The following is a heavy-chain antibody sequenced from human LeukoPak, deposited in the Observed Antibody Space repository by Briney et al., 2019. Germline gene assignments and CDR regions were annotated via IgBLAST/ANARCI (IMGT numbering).Heavy chain of an antibody. CDR2: IKQDGSEK. CDR1: GFTFSSYW. D-gene: IGHD5-18*01. CDR3: ARDGSYGLESLYYYYMDV. J-gene: IGHJ6*03. V-gene: IGHV3-7*01. Sequence: QPGGSLRLSCAASGFTFSSYWMSWVRQAPGKGLEWVANIKQDGSEKYYVDSVKGRFTISRDNAKNSLYLQMNSLRAEDTAVYYCARDGSYGLESLYYYYMDVWGKGTTVTVSS.